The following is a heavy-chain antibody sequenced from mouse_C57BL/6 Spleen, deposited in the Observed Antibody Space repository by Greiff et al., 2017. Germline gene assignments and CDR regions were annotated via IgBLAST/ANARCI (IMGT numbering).Heavy chain of an antibody. CDR3: AREHGSSGLAD. Sequence: QVQLTESGAELMKPGASVKLSCKATGYTFTGYWIAWVKQRPGHGLEWIGEILPGRGSTNYNEKFKGTGTFTADTSSNTAYMQLSSLTTEDSAIYYCAREHGSSGLADWGQGTVVTVSA. V-gene: IGHV1-9*01. J-gene: IGHJ3*01. CDR2: ILPGRGST. CDR1: GYTFTGYW. D-gene: IGHD1-1*01.